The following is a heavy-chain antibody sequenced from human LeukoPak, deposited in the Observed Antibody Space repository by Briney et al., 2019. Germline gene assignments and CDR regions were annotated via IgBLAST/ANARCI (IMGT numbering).Heavy chain of an antibody. CDR2: ISYDGSNK. Sequence: GGSLRLSCAASGFTFSVYGMHWVRQAPGEGLEGLTFISYDGSNKYYADSVKGRFTISRDNSKNSLYLQMDSLRTEDTAVYYCAKDRLRGSYYFDDWGQGTLVTVPS. D-gene: IGHD1-26*01. CDR3: AKDRLRGSYYFDD. V-gene: IGHV3-30*18. J-gene: IGHJ4*02. CDR1: GFTFSVYG.